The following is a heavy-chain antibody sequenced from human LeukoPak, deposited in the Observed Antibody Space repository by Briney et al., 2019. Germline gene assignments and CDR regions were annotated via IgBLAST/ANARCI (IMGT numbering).Heavy chain of an antibody. Sequence: GRSLRLSCAASGFTFSRYGMHWVRQAPGKGLEWVTAISYDGSNKYYADSVKGRFTISRDNSKNTLYVQMNSLRAEDTAVYYCARDGNLDYWGQGTLVTVSS. V-gene: IGHV3-30*04. CDR1: GFTFSRYG. CDR3: ARDGNLDY. J-gene: IGHJ4*02. CDR2: ISYDGSNK.